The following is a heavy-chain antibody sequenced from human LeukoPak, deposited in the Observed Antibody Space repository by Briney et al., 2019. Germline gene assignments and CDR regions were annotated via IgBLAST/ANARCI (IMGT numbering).Heavy chain of an antibody. CDR1: GGSISSGGYY. J-gene: IGHJ6*02. Sequence: PSQTLSLTCTVSGGSISSGGYYWSWIRQHPGKGLEWIGYIYYSGSTYYNPSLKSRVTISVDTSKNQFSLKLSSVTAADTAVYYCARGILDTLSGYDFYYYYGMDVWGQGTTVTVSS. CDR2: IYYSGST. D-gene: IGHD5-12*01. V-gene: IGHV4-31*03. CDR3: ARGILDTLSGYDFYYYYGMDV.